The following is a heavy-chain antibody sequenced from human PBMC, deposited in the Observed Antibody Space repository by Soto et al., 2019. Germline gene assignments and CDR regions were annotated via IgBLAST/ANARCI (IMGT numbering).Heavy chain of an antibody. CDR2: IYYSGST. V-gene: IGHV4-59*01. Sequence: SETLSLTCTVSGGSISSYYWSWIRQPPGKGLEWIGYIYYSGSTNYNPSLKSRVTISVDTSKNQFSLKLSSVTAADTAVYYCARSLSRWFDPWGQGQWSPSPQ. J-gene: IGHJ5*02. CDR3: ARSLSRWFDP. CDR1: GGSISSYY.